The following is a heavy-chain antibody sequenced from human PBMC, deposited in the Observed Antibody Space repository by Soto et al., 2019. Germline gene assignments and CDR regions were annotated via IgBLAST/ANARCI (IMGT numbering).Heavy chain of an antibody. CDR3: ASPSYCSGGSCYFDY. CDR2: INHSGST. V-gene: IGHV4-34*01. J-gene: IGHJ4*02. CDR1: GGSFSGYY. D-gene: IGHD2-15*01. Sequence: SETLSLTCAVYGGSFSGYYWSWIRQPPGKGLEWIGEINHSGSTNYNPSLKSRVTISADKSISTAYLQWSSLKASDTAMYYCASPSYCSGGSCYFDYWGQGTLVTVSS.